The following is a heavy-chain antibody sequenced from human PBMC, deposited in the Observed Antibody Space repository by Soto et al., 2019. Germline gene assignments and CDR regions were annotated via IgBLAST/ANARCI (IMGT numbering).Heavy chain of an antibody. CDR1: GFTFDDYA. D-gene: IGHD3-22*01. CDR3: ARAPAYDSGWYDH. V-gene: IGHV3-9*01. J-gene: IGHJ5*02. Sequence: PGGSLRLSCAASGFTFDDYAMHWVRQAPGKGLEWVSGINWNSGRIGYADSVKGRFTISRDNAKNSLYLQMNSLRAEDTAFYYCARAPAYDSGWYDHWGQGTVVTVPQ. CDR2: INWNSGRI.